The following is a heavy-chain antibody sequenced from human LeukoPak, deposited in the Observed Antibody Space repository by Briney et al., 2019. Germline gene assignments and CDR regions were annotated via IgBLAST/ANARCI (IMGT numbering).Heavy chain of an antibody. D-gene: IGHD3-3*01. Sequence: GGSLRLSCAASGFTFSSYAMSWVRQAPGKGLEWVSAISGSGGSTYYADSVKGRFTISRDNSENTLYLQMNSLRAEDTAVYYCAYPLNYDFWSGYLDYWGQGTLVTVSS. CDR1: GFTFSSYA. CDR3: AYPLNYDFWSGYLDY. CDR2: ISGSGGST. V-gene: IGHV3-23*01. J-gene: IGHJ4*02.